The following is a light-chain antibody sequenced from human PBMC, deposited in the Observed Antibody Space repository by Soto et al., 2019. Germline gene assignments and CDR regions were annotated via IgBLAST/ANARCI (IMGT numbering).Light chain of an antibody. CDR1: KNDIGVYDF. Sequence: QSALTQPPSASGSPGQSVTISCTGTKNDIGVYDFVSWYQHHPGKAPRLIIYEVVQRPSGVPDRFSGSKSGNTASLTVSGFQAADEADYYCSSYTTGSLVVFGGGTKLTVL. CDR3: SSYTTGSLVV. CDR2: EVV. V-gene: IGLV2-8*01. J-gene: IGLJ2*01.